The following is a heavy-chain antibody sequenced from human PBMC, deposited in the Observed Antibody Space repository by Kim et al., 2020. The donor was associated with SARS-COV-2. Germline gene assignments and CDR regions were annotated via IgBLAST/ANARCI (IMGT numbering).Heavy chain of an antibody. D-gene: IGHD4-4*01. CDR1: GFTFDDYA. V-gene: IGHV3-43*02. CDR2: SSGVGGDT. Sequence: GGSLRLSCAASGFTFDDYAMHGVRQVSGTGREWVARSSGVGGDTVYADSVKGRFTISRDNSKNSLFLQMNSLRSEDTALYYCARDKRCSKVTCFGWCDPWGQGPLVSVSS. CDR3: ARDKRCSKVTCFGWCDP. J-gene: IGHJ5*02.